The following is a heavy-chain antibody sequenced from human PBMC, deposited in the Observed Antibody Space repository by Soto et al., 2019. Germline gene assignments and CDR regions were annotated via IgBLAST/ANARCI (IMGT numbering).Heavy chain of an antibody. D-gene: IGHD5-18*01. CDR2: IYYDGST. J-gene: IGHJ6*02. Sequence: PSEALSLPCTVSVGAISSYYWSWIREPPGKGLEWIAYIYYDGSTNYNPSLKSRVTISVDTSKNRFSLTLRSVTAADTAMYYCARGSKRGYSYGLDVWGQGTTVTVSS. V-gene: IGHV4-59*01. CDR1: VGAISSYY. CDR3: ARGSKRGYSYGLDV.